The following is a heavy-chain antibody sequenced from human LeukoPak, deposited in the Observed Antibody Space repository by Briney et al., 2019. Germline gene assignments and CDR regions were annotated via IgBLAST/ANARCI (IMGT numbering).Heavy chain of an antibody. Sequence: ASVKVSCKASGYTXTGYYVHWVRQAPGQGLEWMGWINPNSGGTKYAQKFQGRVTTTRDTSITTAYMELSSLRSDDTAVYYCARFLGYCSAGSCYFDYWGQGTLVTVSS. CDR2: INPNSGGT. V-gene: IGHV1-2*02. CDR1: GYTXTGYY. J-gene: IGHJ4*02. D-gene: IGHD2-15*01. CDR3: ARFLGYCSAGSCYFDY.